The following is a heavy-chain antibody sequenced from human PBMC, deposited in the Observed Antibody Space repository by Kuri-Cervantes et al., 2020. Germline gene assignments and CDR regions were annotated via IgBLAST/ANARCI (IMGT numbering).Heavy chain of an antibody. J-gene: IGHJ6*02. D-gene: IGHD3-10*01. Sequence: LSLTCAASGFTFSSYSMNWVRQAPGKGLEWVSYISSSSSTIYYADSVKGRFTISRDNAKNSLYLQMNSLRAEDTAVYYCARGVADFISQYYYGSGSWYGMDVWGQGTTVTVSS. CDR3: ARGVADFISQYYYGSGSWYGMDV. V-gene: IGHV3-48*04. CDR2: ISSSSSTI. CDR1: GFTFSSYS.